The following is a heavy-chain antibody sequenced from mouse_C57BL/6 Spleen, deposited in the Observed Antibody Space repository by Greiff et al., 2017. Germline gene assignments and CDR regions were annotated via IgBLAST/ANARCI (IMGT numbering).Heavy chain of an antibody. CDR2: FYPGSGNT. D-gene: IGHD2-2*01. Sequence: QVQLQQSGPELVKPGASVKISCKASGYSFTSYYIHWVKQRPGQGLEWIGWFYPGSGNTKYNEKFKGKAKLTADTSSSTAYMQLSILTSEDDAVYYCARLSDGYDRGYCDYWGQGTTLTVSS. J-gene: IGHJ2*01. CDR1: GYSFTSYY. V-gene: IGHV1-66*01. CDR3: ARLSDGYDRGYCDY.